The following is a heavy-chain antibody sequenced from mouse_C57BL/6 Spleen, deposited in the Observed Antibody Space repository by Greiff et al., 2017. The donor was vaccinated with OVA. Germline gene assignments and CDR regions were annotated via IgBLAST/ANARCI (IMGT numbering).Heavy chain of an antibody. CDR3: TRVGGYYDYDEALTDYYAMDY. CDR1: GFTFSSYA. CDR2: ISSGGDYI. V-gene: IGHV5-9-1*02. D-gene: IGHD2-4*01. J-gene: IGHJ4*01. Sequence: EVMLVESGEGLVKPGGSLKLSCAASGFTFSSYAMSWVRQTPEKRLEWVAYISSGGDYIYYADTVKGRFTISRDNARNTLYLQMSSLKSEDTAMYYCTRVGGYYDYDEALTDYYAMDYWGQGTSVTVSS.